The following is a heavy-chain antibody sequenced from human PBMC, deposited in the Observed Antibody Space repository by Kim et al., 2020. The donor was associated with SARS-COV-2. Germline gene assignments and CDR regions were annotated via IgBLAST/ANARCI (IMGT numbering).Heavy chain of an antibody. V-gene: IGHV4-39*01. J-gene: IGHJ3*02. Sequence: SETLSLTCTVSGDSISRSTTYFWGWIRQPPGKGLEWIGAIYYSGITYYNPSLKNRVTMSVDTSKNQFSLRVSSVTAADTAVFYCGRYLTGRWLQLNGLDIWGPGTMVAVSS. CDR2: IYYSGIT. CDR3: GRYLTGRWLQLNGLDI. CDR1: GDSISRSTTYF. D-gene: IGHD5-12*01.